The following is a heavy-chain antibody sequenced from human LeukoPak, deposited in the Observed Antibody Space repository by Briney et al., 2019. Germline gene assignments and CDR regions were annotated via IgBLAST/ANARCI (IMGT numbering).Heavy chain of an antibody. CDR2: ITGAGGGT. CDR3: ARDNDIVVVPAANNWFDP. V-gene: IGHV3-23*01. D-gene: IGHD2-2*01. Sequence: PGGSLRLSCAASGFTFSSYVMSWVRQAPGKGLEWVSAITGAGGGTNYADSVKGRFTISRDNSKNTLYLQMNSLRAEDTAVYYCARDNDIVVVPAANNWFDPWGQGTLVTVSS. J-gene: IGHJ5*02. CDR1: GFTFSSYV.